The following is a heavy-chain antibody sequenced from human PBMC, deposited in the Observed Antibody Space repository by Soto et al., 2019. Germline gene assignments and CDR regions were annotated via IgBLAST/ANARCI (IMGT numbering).Heavy chain of an antibody. V-gene: IGHV4-39*01. CDR2: IYYSGST. CDR1: GGSISSSSYY. Sequence: QLQLQESGPGLVKPSETLSLTCTVSGGSISSSSYYWGWIRQPPGKGLEWIGSIYYSGSTYYNPSLRSRAIMSVDTSNKQFSLKLSSVTAVDTAVYYCARHASAGQRVDDWGQGTLVTVSS. D-gene: IGHD6-25*01. CDR3: ARHASAGQRVDD. J-gene: IGHJ4*02.